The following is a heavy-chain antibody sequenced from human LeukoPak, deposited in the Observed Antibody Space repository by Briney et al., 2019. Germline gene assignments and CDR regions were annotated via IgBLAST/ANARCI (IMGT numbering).Heavy chain of an antibody. CDR1: GYTFTSYW. CDR2: IYPGDSDT. Sequence: GASVKVSCKASGYTFTSYWIGWVRQMPGKGLEWMGIIYPGDSDTRYSPSFQGQVTISADKSISTAYLQWSSLKASDTAMYYCARRRPAAAGTDYWGQGTLVTVSS. D-gene: IGHD6-13*01. V-gene: IGHV5-51*01. CDR3: ARRRPAAAGTDY. J-gene: IGHJ4*02.